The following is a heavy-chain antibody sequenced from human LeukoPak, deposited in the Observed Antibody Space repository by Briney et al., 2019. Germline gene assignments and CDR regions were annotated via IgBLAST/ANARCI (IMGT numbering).Heavy chain of an antibody. CDR1: GGTFSSYA. Sequence: ASVKVSCKASGGTFSSYAISWVRQAPGQGLEWMGGIIPIFGTANYAQKLQGRVTMTTDTSTSTAYMELRSLRSDDTAVYYCARGGYDAEFDYWGQGTLVTVSS. D-gene: IGHD5-12*01. CDR2: IIPIFGTA. J-gene: IGHJ4*02. CDR3: ARGGYDAEFDY. V-gene: IGHV1-69*05.